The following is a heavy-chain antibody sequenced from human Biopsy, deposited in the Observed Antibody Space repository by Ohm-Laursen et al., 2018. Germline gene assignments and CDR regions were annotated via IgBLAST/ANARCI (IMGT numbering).Heavy chain of an antibody. D-gene: IGHD4-11*01. J-gene: IGHJ6*02. CDR3: ARDSGILNYGNFKYYHYYGMDV. CDR1: GDSVTKYY. V-gene: IGHV4-59*02. Sequence: PLGTLSLTCTVSGDSVTKYYWSWIRQPPGKGLEWIGHIYYSVMTNYNPSLQSRVSISVDTSRNQVSLTLSSVIAADTAVYYCARDSGILNYGNFKYYHYYGMDVWGQGTKVTVSS. CDR2: IYYSVMT.